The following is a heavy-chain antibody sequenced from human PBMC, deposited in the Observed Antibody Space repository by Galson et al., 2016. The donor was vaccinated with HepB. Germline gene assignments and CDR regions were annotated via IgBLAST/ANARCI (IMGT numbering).Heavy chain of an antibody. Sequence: QSGAEVKKPGESLTISCKGSGSIFNNFWITWVRQMPGKGLEWMGRIDPTDSHIDYSPSFQGHVTFSIDKSVSTAYLQWSSLKASDTAMYYCAKEGTVAARPHWGQGTLVTVSS. V-gene: IGHV5-10-1*01. J-gene: IGHJ4*02. CDR1: GSIFNNFW. D-gene: IGHD6-6*01. CDR2: IDPTDSHI. CDR3: AKEGTVAARPH.